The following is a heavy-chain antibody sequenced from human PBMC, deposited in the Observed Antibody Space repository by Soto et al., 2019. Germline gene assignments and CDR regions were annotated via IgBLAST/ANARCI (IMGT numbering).Heavy chain of an antibody. Sequence: SVKVSCKASGGTFSSYAISWVRQAPGQGLEWMGGIIPIFGTANYAQKFQGRVTITADESTSTAYMELSSLRSEDTAVYYCAREDDSSGYPTYAFDIWGQGTMVTVSS. D-gene: IGHD3-22*01. CDR1: GGTFSSYA. V-gene: IGHV1-69*13. CDR3: AREDDSSGYPTYAFDI. CDR2: IIPIFGTA. J-gene: IGHJ3*02.